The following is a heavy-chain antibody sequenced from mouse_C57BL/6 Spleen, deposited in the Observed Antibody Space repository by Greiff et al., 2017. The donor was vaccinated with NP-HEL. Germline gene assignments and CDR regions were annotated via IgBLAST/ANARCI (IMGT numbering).Heavy chain of an antibody. CDR2: INPSNGGT. CDR3: ARSGGYDGAWFAY. CDR1: GYTFTSYW. Sequence: VQLQQPGTELVKPGASVKLSCKASGYTFTSYWMHWVKQRPGQGLEWIGNINPSNGGTNYNEKFKSKATLTVDKSSSTAYMQLSSLTSEDSAVYYCARSGGYDGAWFAYWGQGTLVTVSA. J-gene: IGHJ3*01. V-gene: IGHV1-53*01. D-gene: IGHD2-2*01.